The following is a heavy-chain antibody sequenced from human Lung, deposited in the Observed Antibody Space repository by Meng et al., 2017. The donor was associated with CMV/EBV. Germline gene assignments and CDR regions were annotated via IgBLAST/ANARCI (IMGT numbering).Heavy chain of an antibody. J-gene: IGHJ4*02. CDR2: INPSGGST. V-gene: IGHV1-46*01. D-gene: IGHD6-13*01. CDR3: ARVGPAAGTGFFDY. Sequence: ASXXVSXKASGYTFTSYYMHWVRQAPGQGLEWMGRINPSGGSTSYAQKFQGRVTMTRDTSTSTVYMELSSLRSEDTAVYYCARVGPAAGTGFFDYWSQGTLVTVSS. CDR1: GYTFTSYY.